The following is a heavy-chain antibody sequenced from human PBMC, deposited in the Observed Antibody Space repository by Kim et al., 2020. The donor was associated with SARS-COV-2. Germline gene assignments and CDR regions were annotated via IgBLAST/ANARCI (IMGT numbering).Heavy chain of an antibody. V-gene: IGHV1-18*01. Sequence: YAQKLQGRVTMTTDTSTSTAYMVLRSLRSDDTAVYYCARDSYSSSSWLDYWGQGTLVTVSS. J-gene: IGHJ4*02. CDR3: ARDSYSSSSWLDY. D-gene: IGHD6-6*01.